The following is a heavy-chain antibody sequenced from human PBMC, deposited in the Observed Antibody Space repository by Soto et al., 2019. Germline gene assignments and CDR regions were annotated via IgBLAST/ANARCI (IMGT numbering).Heavy chain of an antibody. D-gene: IGHD1-26*01. CDR3: AKDLGSYLSPAFDY. Sequence: PGGSLRLSCAASGFSFSRFEMNWVRQAPGKGLEWVSYISSSSDVIYYADSVKGRFTISRDNAKNSLYLQMSSLRAEDTAVYFCAKDLGSYLSPAFDYWGLGTLVTVPQ. CDR2: ISSSSDVI. V-gene: IGHV3-48*03. J-gene: IGHJ4*02. CDR1: GFSFSRFE.